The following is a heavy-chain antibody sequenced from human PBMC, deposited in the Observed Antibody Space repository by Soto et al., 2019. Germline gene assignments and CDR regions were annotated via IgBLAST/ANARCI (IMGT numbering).Heavy chain of an antibody. CDR2: IYTSGST. V-gene: IGHV4-4*07. J-gene: IGHJ2*01. CDR1: GGSISSYY. Sequence: PSETLSFTCTVSGGSISSYYWSWIRQPAGKGLEWIGRIYTSGSTNYNPSLKSRVTMSVDTSKNQFSLKLSSVTAADTAVYYCARDRFEVTIFGYPSHFDLWGRGTLVTVSS. CDR3: ARDRFEVTIFGYPSHFDL. D-gene: IGHD3-3*01.